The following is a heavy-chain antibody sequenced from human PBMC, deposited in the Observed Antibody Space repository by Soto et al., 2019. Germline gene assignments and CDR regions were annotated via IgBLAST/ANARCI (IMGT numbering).Heavy chain of an antibody. CDR1: QYTCTSVY. CDR2: INNGGGT. CDR3: ATRSDWSPLIDY. J-gene: IGHJ4*02. D-gene: IGHD3-9*01. V-gene: IGHV1-2*02. Sequence: ASVKVSWKAAQYTCTSVYLHWLLQSPGQRPEWMGWINNGGGTIYAQKFQGRLTMTRDTSITKAYMELSRLSSDETAFYYCATRSDWSPLIDYWGPGTLVTVSS.